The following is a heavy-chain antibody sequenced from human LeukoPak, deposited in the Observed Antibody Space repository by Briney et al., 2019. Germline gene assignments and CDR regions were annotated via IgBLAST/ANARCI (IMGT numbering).Heavy chain of an antibody. Sequence: GGSLRLSCAASGFTFSSYAMHWVRQAPGKGLEWVAVISYDGSNKYYADSVKGRFTISRDNSKNTLYLQMNSLRAEDTAIYYCAKSVVVVTATSDFFDYWGQGTLVTVSS. V-gene: IGHV3-30-3*02. J-gene: IGHJ4*02. CDR3: AKSVVVVTATSDFFDY. CDR1: GFTFSSYA. CDR2: ISYDGSNK. D-gene: IGHD2-21*02.